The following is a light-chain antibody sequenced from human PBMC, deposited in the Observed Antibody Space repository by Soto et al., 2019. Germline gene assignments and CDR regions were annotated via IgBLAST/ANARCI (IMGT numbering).Light chain of an antibody. CDR1: QSISFY. V-gene: IGKV1-39*01. CDR2: SAS. J-gene: IGKJ2*01. CDR3: QQSSSTPPEYT. Sequence: DLQMTQSPSSLSASVGDTVTITCRASQSISFYLNWYQQKPGKAPKVLIYSASRLQTGVPSRFSGSGSGTDFTLTISSLQPEDFATYFCQQSSSTPPEYTFGQGTKLDIK.